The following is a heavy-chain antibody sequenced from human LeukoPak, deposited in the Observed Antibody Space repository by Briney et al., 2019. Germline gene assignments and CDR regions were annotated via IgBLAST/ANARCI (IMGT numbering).Heavy chain of an antibody. CDR2: VDPENGKT. D-gene: IGHD3-10*01. CDR3: STLGSWDGSRWIES. Sequence: AAVKISCKASGYIFADCFMHWVQQAPGKGLEWMGRVDPENGKTTYAAKCQGRVTITADTSTDTTYMKLSSLRSEDTAVYYCSTLGSWDGSRWIESWGHGTLVTASS. J-gene: IGHJ5*01. V-gene: IGHV1-69-2*01. CDR1: GYIFADCF.